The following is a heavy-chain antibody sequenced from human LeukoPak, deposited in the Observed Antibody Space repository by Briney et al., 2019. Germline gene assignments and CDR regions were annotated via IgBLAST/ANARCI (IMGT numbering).Heavy chain of an antibody. CDR1: GYSISSSYY. CDR2: IHYSGST. CDR3: SRGHKYYYDRRGYYLEY. D-gene: IGHD3-22*01. V-gene: IGHV4-59*12. Sequence: PSETLSLTCTVSGYSISSSYYWSWIRQPPGKGLECIGYIHYSGSTNYNPSLKSRVTISKDTSKNQFSLKLNSVTAADTAVYYWSRGHKYYYDRRGYYLEYWGQGTLVTVSS. J-gene: IGHJ4*02.